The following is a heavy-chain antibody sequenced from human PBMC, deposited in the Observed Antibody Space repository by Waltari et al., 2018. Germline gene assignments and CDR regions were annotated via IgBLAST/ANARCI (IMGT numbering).Heavy chain of an antibody. V-gene: IGHV4-39*01. J-gene: IGHJ3*02. Sequence: QLQLQESGPGLVKPSETLSLTCTVSGGSISSSSYYWGWIRQPPGKGLEWIGIIYYSGSTYYNPSLKSRGTISVDTSKNQFSLKLSSVTAADTAVYYCASAYSSSWRDAFDIWGQGTMVTVSS. CDR1: GGSISSSSYY. CDR3: ASAYSSSWRDAFDI. D-gene: IGHD6-13*01. CDR2: IYYSGST.